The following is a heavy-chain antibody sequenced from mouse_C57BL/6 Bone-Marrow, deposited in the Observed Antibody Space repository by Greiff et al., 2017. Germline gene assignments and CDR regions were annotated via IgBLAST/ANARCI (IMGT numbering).Heavy chain of an antibody. CDR2: IDPSDSYT. CDR3: ARWRFITTVNYFDY. D-gene: IGHD1-1*01. Sequence: QVQLKQPGAELVRPGTSVKLSCKASGYTFTSYWMHWVKQRPGQGLEWIGVIDPSDSYTNYNQKFKGKATLTVDTSSSTAYMQLSSLPSEDSAVYYCARWRFITTVNYFDYWGQGTTLTVSS. J-gene: IGHJ2*01. CDR1: GYTFTSYW. V-gene: IGHV1-59*01.